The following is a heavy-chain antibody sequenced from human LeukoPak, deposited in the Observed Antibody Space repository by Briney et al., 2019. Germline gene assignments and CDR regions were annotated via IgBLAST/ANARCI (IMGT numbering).Heavy chain of an antibody. CDR3: ARGINWFDP. CDR2: IKQDGSEK. Sequence: GGSLRLSCAASGFTFSTYWMTWVRQAPGKGPEWVASIKQDGSEKYYVDSVKGRFTISRDNAKNSLYLQMNSLRAEDTAVYYCARGINWFDPWGQGTLVTVSS. D-gene: IGHD2-15*01. J-gene: IGHJ5*02. V-gene: IGHV3-7*04. CDR1: GFTFSTYW.